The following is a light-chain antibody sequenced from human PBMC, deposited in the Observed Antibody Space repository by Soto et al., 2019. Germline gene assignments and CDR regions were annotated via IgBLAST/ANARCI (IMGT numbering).Light chain of an antibody. Sequence: EIVLTQSPGTLSLSPGERGALSCRASQSVSSNYVAWYQQKLGQAPRLLIYDASKRATGIPARFSGSGSGTDFTLTISSLEPEDFAVYFCQQRSDWPPTFGQGTRLEIK. CDR3: QQRSDWPPT. CDR1: QSVSSN. CDR2: DAS. V-gene: IGKV3-11*01. J-gene: IGKJ5*01.